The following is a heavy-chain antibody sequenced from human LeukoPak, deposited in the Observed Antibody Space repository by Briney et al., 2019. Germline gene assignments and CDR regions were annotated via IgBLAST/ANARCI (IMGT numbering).Heavy chain of an antibody. Sequence: SETLSLTCTVSGGSISSYYWSWIRQPPGKGLEWIGYIYYSGRTNYNPSLKSRVTISVDTSKNQFSLKLSSVTAADTAVYYCAREGATTDDDAFDIWGQGTMVTVSS. J-gene: IGHJ3*02. CDR2: IYYSGRT. D-gene: IGHD1-26*01. CDR1: GGSISSYY. V-gene: IGHV4-59*01. CDR3: AREGATTDDDAFDI.